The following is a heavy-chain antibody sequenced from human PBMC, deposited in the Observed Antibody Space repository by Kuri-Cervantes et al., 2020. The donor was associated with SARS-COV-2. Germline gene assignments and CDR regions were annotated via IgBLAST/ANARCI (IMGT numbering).Heavy chain of an antibody. CDR2: INHSGST. D-gene: IGHD3-16*02. J-gene: IGHJ6*02. CDR1: GGSFSGYY. Sequence: SETLSLTCAVYGGSFSGYYWSWIRQPPGKGLEWIGEINHSGSTNYNPSLKSRVTISVDTSKNQFSLKLSSVTVADTAVYYCARGPGLYSRKAYGMDVWGQGTTVTVSS. CDR3: ARGPGLYSRKAYGMDV. V-gene: IGHV4-34*01.